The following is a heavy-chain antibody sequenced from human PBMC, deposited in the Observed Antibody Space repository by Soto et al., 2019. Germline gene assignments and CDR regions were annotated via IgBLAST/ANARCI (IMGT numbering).Heavy chain of an antibody. CDR3: ARGYSSSPEFDP. Sequence: EVQLLESGGGLVQPGGSLRLSCAASGFTFSSYAMSWVRQAPGKGLEWVSAIGTAGDTYYPGSVKGRFTISRENAKNSLYLQMNSLRAGDTAVYYCARGYSSSPEFDPWGQGTLVTVSS. V-gene: IGHV3-13*01. CDR2: IGTAGDT. D-gene: IGHD6-13*01. CDR1: GFTFSSYA. J-gene: IGHJ5*02.